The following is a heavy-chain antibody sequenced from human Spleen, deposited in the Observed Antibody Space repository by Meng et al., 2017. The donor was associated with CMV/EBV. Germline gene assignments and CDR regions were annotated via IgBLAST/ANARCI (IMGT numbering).Heavy chain of an antibody. J-gene: IGHJ2*01. CDR3: ATAPLREVVTPRDWYFDL. V-gene: IGHV4-4*07. Sequence: LRLETPPHPPPPTGPISGGSTTTYYRSCVRQPASKRLRWIGLIYTSGSTNYNPALKSLVTMSVYTSKNQFSLKLSSVTAADTAVDYCATAPLREVVTPRDWYFDLWGRGTLVTVSS. CDR2: IYTSGST. CDR1: GGSTTTYY. D-gene: IGHD3-22*01.